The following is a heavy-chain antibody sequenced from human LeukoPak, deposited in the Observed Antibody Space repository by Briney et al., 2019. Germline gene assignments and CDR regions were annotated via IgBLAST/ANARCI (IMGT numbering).Heavy chain of an antibody. CDR2: IKQDGSEK. J-gene: IGHJ4*02. Sequence: PGGSLRLSCAASGFTFSSYWMSWVRQAPGKGLEWVANIKQDGSEKYYVDSVKGRFTISRDNAKNSLYLQMNSLRAEDTAVYYCASNYYDSSGYYPTFDYWGQGTLVTVSS. CDR3: ASNYYDSSGYYPTFDY. D-gene: IGHD3-22*01. V-gene: IGHV3-7*01. CDR1: GFTFSSYW.